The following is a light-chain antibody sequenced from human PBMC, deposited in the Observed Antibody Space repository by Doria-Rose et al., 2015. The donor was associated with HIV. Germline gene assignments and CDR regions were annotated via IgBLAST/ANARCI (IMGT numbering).Light chain of an antibody. V-gene: IGKV1-39*01. CDR3: QQSCCTPST. CDR2: AAS. J-gene: IGKJ2*02. Sequence: DIQMTQSPSTLSASVGDSVTITYRASQSISSYLNWYQQKPGKAPKLLIYAASSLQSGVPSRFSGSGSGTDFTLTISSLQPEDFAAYYCQQSCCTPSTFGQGTKLEIK. CDR1: QSISSY.